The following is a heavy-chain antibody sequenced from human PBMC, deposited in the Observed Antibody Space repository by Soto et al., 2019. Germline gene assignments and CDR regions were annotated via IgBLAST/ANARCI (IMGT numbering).Heavy chain of an antibody. J-gene: IGHJ6*02. CDR1: GGSISSYY. D-gene: IGHD1-20*01. CDR2: IYYSGIT. CDR3: ARYKSNYYYGMEV. Sequence: SETLSLTCTVSGGSISSYYWSWIRQPPGKGLEWIGYIYYSGITNYNPSLKSRVTISVDTSKNQFSLKLSSVTAADTAVYYCARYKSNYYYGMEVWGQGIMVTVSS. V-gene: IGHV4-59*01.